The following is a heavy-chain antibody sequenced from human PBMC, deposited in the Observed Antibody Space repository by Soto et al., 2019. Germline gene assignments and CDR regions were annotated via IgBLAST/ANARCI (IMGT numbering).Heavy chain of an antibody. Sequence: QVQLQESGPGLVKPSQTLSLTCTVSGGSINSGGYCWSWIRQHPGKGLDWIGCISYGGSTSYNPSLNSRVTISVDTSKNQFSLKLPSVTAADTPVYYCSRGILVWGQGALITVSS. CDR1: GGSINSGGYC. D-gene: IGHD5-18*01. CDR2: ISYGGST. CDR3: SRGILV. J-gene: IGHJ4*02. V-gene: IGHV4-31*03.